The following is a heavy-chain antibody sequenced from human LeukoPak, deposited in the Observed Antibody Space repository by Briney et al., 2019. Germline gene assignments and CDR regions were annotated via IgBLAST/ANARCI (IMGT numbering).Heavy chain of an antibody. D-gene: IGHD2-2*01. V-gene: IGHV4-59*08. J-gene: IGHJ4*02. CDR3: ARLRIPARYCSSTSRYELDY. CDR2: IYYSGST. CDR1: GGSISSYY. Sequence: SVTDSLTCTVSGGSISSYYWSWIRQPPGKGLEWIGYIYYSGSTNYNPSLKSRVTISVDTSTNQFSLKLSSVTAADTAVYYCARLRIPARYCSSTSRYELDYWGQGTLVTVSS.